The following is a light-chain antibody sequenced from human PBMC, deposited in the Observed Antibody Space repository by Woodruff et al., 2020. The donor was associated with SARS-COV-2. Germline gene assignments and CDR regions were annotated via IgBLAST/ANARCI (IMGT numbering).Light chain of an antibody. V-gene: IGKV1-5*03. CDR1: QSISSW. CDR3: QQYNSYPT. CDR2: KAS. Sequence: ASVGDRVTITCRASQSISSWLAWYQQKPGKAPKLLIYKASSLESGVPSRFSGSGSGTEFTLTISSLQPDDFATYYCQQYNSYPTFGQGT. J-gene: IGKJ1*01.